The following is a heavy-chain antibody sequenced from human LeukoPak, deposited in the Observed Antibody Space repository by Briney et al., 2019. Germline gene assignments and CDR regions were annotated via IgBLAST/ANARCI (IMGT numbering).Heavy chain of an antibody. D-gene: IGHD3-22*01. J-gene: IGHJ4*02. V-gene: IGHV4-61*01. CDR2: IYYSGST. CDR3: ARGSGYYRY. Sequence: SETLSLTCTVSGGSISSGSYYWSWIRQPPGKGLEWIGYIYYSGSTNYNPSLKSRVTISVDTSKNQFSLKLSSVTAADTAVYYCARGSGYYRYWGQGTLVTVSS. CDR1: GGSISSGSYY.